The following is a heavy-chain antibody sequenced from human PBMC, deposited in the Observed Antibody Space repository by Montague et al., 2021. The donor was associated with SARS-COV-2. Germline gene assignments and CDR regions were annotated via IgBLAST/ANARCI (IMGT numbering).Heavy chain of an antibody. CDR1: GGSFSGYY. D-gene: IGHD2-8*02. V-gene: IGHV4-34*01. CDR3: ARFAYWWLFIASYYGMDV. CDR2: ISHSGGT. J-gene: IGHJ6*02. Sequence: SETLSLTCAVSGGSFSGYYWSWIRQPPGKGLEWIGEISHSGGTNYNPSLKSRVTISIDTSKNQFSLKLSSVTAADTAVYYCARFAYWWLFIASYYGMDVWGQGTTVTVSS.